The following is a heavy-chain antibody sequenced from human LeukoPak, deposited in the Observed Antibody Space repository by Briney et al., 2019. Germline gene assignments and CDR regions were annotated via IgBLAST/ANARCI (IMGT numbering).Heavy chain of an antibody. Sequence: ASAKVSCKVSGYTLTELSMHWVRQAPGKGLEWMGGFDPEDGETIYAQKFQGRVTMTEDTSTDTAYMELSSLRSEDTAVYYCATGVPAAANYYYYGMDVWGQGTTVTVSS. V-gene: IGHV1-24*01. J-gene: IGHJ6*02. CDR2: FDPEDGET. CDR1: GYTLTELS. D-gene: IGHD2-2*01. CDR3: ATGVPAAANYYYYGMDV.